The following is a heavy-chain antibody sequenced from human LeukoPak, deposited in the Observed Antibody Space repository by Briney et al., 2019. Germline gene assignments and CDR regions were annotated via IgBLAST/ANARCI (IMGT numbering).Heavy chain of an antibody. Sequence: ASVKVSFTSSGYTFIDYYMHWIRQAPGHGLEWMGIINPSGGSTSYAQKFQGRVTLTRDTSTSTVYMELISLRSEDTAVYYCARDYGGNDGFDYWGQGTLVTVSS. D-gene: IGHD4-23*01. V-gene: IGHV1-46*01. CDR1: GYTFIDYY. CDR3: ARDYGGNDGFDY. J-gene: IGHJ4*02. CDR2: INPSGGST.